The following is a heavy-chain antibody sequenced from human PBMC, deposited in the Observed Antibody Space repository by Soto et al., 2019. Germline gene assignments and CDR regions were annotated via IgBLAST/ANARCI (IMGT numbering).Heavy chain of an antibody. V-gene: IGHV6-1*01. D-gene: IGHD3-22*01. CDR1: GDSVSSNSAA. CDR2: TYYRSRWCD. J-gene: IGHJ4*02. CDR3: ARANDPSGNYIQYFDY. Sequence: PSQTLSLPCVISGDSVSSNSAAWNWIRQSPSRGLEWLGRTYYRSRWCDDYAESVRGRIAVNPDTSKNQFSLQLNSVTPEDTAVYFCARANDPSGNYIQYFDYWGQGTLVTVSS.